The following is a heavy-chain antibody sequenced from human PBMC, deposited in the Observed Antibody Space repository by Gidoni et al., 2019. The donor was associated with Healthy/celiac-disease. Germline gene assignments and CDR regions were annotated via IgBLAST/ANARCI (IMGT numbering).Heavy chain of an antibody. Sequence: QLQLQESGPGLVKLSETLSLPCTVSGGSISRSSYYWGWIRQPPWKGLELIGSIYYSGSTYYNPSLKSRVTISVDTSKNQFSLKLSSVTAADTAVYYCARGSEQLVPWWFDPWGQGTLVTVSS. J-gene: IGHJ5*02. CDR3: ARGSEQLVPWWFDP. CDR2: IYYSGST. D-gene: IGHD6-13*01. CDR1: GGSISRSSYY. V-gene: IGHV4-39*07.